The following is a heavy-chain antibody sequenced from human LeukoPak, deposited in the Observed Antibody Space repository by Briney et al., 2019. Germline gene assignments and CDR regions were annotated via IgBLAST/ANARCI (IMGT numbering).Heavy chain of an antibody. V-gene: IGHV1-8*01. CDR1: GYTFTSYD. D-gene: IGHD4-11*01. CDR2: INPNSGGT. CDR3: ARRAPTHDY. Sequence: ASVKVSCKASGYTFTSYDINWVRQATGQGLEWMGWINPNSGGTNYAQKFQGRVTMTRNTSISTAYMELSSLRSEDTAVYYCARRAPTHDYWGQGTLVTVSS. J-gene: IGHJ4*02.